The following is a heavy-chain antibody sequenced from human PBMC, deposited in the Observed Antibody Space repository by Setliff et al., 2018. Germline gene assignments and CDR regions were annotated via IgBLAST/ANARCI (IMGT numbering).Heavy chain of an antibody. Sequence: SETLSLTCTVSGGSISTYYWSWIRQPPGKGLEFIGYVYYSGTTNYDPSLKSRVTMSVDTSKPPFSLTLISFTAADTAVYYCARGGTYRYFDYWGQGTLVTVSS. CDR3: ARGGTYRYFDY. V-gene: IGHV4-59*01. CDR2: VYYSGTT. J-gene: IGHJ4*02. CDR1: GGSISTYY.